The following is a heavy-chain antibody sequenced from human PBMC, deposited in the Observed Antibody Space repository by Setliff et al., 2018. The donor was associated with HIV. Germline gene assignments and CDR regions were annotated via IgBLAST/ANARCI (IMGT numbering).Heavy chain of an antibody. CDR2: IYPDGTT. V-gene: IGHV3-66*02. Sequence: ETLSLSCAASGFIVSKNYMTWVRQAPGKGLEWVSVIYPDGTTYYVDSVKGRFTISRDTSKNTMSLRMNSLTTEDSAMYYCARGSSGAFSYYSSYIDVWGKGTTVTVSS. D-gene: IGHD2-15*01. CDR1: GFIVSKNY. J-gene: IGHJ6*03. CDR3: ARGSSGAFSYYSSYIDV.